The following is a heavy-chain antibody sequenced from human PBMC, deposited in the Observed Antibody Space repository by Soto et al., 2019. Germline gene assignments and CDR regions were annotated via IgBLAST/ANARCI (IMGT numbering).Heavy chain of an antibody. Sequence: SETLSLTCTVSGGSISSYYWSWIRQPPGKGLEWIGYIYYSGSTNYNPSLKSRVTISVDTSKNQFSLKLSSVTAADTAVYYCASSTYYYDSSMPYYWGQGTLVTVSS. J-gene: IGHJ4*02. CDR3: ASSTYYYDSSMPYY. CDR1: GGSISSYY. CDR2: IYYSGST. V-gene: IGHV4-59*01. D-gene: IGHD3-22*01.